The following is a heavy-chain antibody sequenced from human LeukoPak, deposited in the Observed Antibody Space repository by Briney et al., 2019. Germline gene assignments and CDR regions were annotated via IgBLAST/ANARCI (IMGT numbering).Heavy chain of an antibody. CDR1: GFTFSSYW. V-gene: IGHV3-7*01. CDR2: IKQDGSEK. CDR3: ARVTDPGQFDY. J-gene: IGHJ4*02. Sequence: PGGSLRLSCAASGFTFSSYWMSWVRQAPGKGLEWVANIKQDGSEKYYVDSVKGRFTVSRDNAKNSLYLQMNSLRAEDTAVYYCARVTDPGQFDYWGQGTLVTVSS.